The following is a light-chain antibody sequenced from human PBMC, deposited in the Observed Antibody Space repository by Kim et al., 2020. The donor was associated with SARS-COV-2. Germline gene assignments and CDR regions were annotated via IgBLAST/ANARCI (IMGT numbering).Light chain of an antibody. V-gene: IGKV3-11*01. J-gene: IGKJ4*01. Sequence: PGERATLACRASQSINIDVAWYQQKPGRAPRLLIYDASKRVSGVPARFSGSGSGIDFALTINGLEPEAFAVYYCQQHATWPPALTFGGGTKV. CDR1: QSINID. CDR3: QQHATWPPALT. CDR2: DAS.